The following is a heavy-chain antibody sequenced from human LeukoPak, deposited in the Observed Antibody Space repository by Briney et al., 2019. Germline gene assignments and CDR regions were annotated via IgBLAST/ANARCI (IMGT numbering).Heavy chain of an antibody. CDR3: AREKCGYYDRSGYSPFEM. CDR2: IIAYNGNT. CDR1: GYTFTSYG. D-gene: IGHD3-22*01. J-gene: IGHJ3*02. V-gene: IGHV1-18*01. Sequence: GASVKVSCKASGYTFTSYGISWVRQAPGQGLEWMGWIIAYNGNTNYAQKLQGRVTMTTDTSTSTAYMELRSLRSEDTAVYYCAREKCGYYDRSGYSPFEMWAQGTMVTVS.